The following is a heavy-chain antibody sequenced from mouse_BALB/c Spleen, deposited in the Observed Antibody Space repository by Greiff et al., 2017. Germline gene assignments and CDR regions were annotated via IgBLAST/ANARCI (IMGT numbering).Heavy chain of an antibody. CDR1: GFSLTSYG. Sequence: VKLVESGPGLVAPSQSLSITCTVSGFSLTSYGVHWVRQPPGKGLEWLGVIWAGGSTNYNSALMSRLSISKDNSKSQVFLKMNSLQTDDTAMYYCARDGGLRRPPFAYWGQGTLVTVSA. J-gene: IGHJ3*01. V-gene: IGHV2-9*02. CDR2: IWAGGST. D-gene: IGHD2-4*01. CDR3: ARDGGLRRPPFAY.